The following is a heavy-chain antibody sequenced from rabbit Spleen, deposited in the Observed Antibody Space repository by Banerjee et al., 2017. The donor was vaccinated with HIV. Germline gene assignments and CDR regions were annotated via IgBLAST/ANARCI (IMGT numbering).Heavy chain of an antibody. CDR3: ARDTSSSFSSYGMDL. J-gene: IGHJ6*01. D-gene: IGHD1-1*01. CDR2: IDIGSSGFT. Sequence: QSLEESGGDLVKPGASLTLTCTASGFSFSSSSYMCWVRQAPGKGLEWIACIDIGSSGFTYFAAWAKGRFTCSKTSSTTVTLQMTRLTAADTTTYFCARDTSSSFSSYGMDLWGPGTLVT. V-gene: IGHV1S40*01. CDR1: GFSFSSSSY.